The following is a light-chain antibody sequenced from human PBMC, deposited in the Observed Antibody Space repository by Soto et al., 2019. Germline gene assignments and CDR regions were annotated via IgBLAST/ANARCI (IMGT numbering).Light chain of an antibody. CDR2: KAS. V-gene: IGKV1-5*03. Sequence: DIQMTQSPSTLSASVGDRVTITCRASQSISSWLAWYQQKPGKATKLLIYKASSLESGVPSRFSGSGSGTEFTLTISSLQTDDFATYYCQPYNSYSGTFGQGTKVEIK. CDR3: QPYNSYSGT. J-gene: IGKJ1*01. CDR1: QSISSW.